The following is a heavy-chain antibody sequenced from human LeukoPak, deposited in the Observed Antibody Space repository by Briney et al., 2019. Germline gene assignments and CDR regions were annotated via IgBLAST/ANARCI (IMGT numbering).Heavy chain of an antibody. Sequence: GGSLRLSCAASGFTFSSYWMSWVRQAPGKGLEWVSSISSSSSYIYYADSVKGRFTISRDNAKNSLYLQMNSLRAEDTAVYYCASHQYSGSYYVDYWGQGTLVTVSS. V-gene: IGHV3-21*01. D-gene: IGHD1-26*01. CDR3: ASHQYSGSYYVDY. J-gene: IGHJ4*02. CDR1: GFTFSSYW. CDR2: ISSSSSYI.